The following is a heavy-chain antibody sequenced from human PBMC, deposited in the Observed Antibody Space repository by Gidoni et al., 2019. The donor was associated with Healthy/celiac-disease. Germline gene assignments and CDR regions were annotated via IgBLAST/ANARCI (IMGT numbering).Heavy chain of an antibody. CDR1: GSTFSGYA. J-gene: IGHJ4*02. CDR3: ARDRSYYGSGSLGY. D-gene: IGHD3-10*01. Sequence: QVQLVESGGGVVQPGSSLRLPCAASGSTFSGYAMHWVRQAPGKGLEWVAGISNDGSDKYYADSVKGRFTICRDNSKNSLYLQMNSLRAEDTAVYYCARDRSYYGSGSLGYWGQGTLVTVSS. CDR2: ISNDGSDK. V-gene: IGHV3-30-3*01.